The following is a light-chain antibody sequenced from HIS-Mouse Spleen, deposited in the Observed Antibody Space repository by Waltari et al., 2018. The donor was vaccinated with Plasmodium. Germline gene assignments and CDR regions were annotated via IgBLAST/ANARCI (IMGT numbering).Light chain of an antibody. CDR1: SSNIGAGYD. V-gene: IGLV1-40*01. J-gene: IGLJ2*01. CDR3: QSYDSSLSGSV. CDR2: VNS. Sequence: QSVLTQPPSVSGAPGQRVTISCTGSSSNIGAGYDVHWYQQLPGTAPKLLTYVNSNRPSGVPDRFSGSKSGTSASLAITGLQAEDEADYYCQSYDSSLSGSVVGGGTKLTVL.